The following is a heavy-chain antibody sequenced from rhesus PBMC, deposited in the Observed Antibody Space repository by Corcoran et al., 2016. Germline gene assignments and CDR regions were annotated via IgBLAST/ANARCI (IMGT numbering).Heavy chain of an antibody. J-gene: IGHJ4*01. CDR2: ISGSSGRT. CDR1: GGSISSSNW. V-gene: IGHV4-65*01. D-gene: IGHD6-25*01. Sequence: QVQLQESGPGLVKPSETLSLTCAVSGGSISSSNWWSWIRQPPGKGLEWIGYISGSSGRTYYNPSLKSRVTISTAPSKDQFSLKLSSVTAADTAVYYCARERGGSRYFDYWGQGVLVTVSS. CDR3: ARERGGSRYFDY.